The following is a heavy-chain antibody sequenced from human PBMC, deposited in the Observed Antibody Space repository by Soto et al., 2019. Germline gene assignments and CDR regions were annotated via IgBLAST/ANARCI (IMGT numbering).Heavy chain of an antibody. CDR3: ATENGRAGSCDP. D-gene: IGHD1-1*01. Sequence: EVQLVESGGGLVQPGGSLRLSCAASGFTFSRYSMNWVRQAPGKGLEWISYITSDSSTIYYAASVKGRVTISRDNAQNALFLQMNSLRDEDPAMYYCATENGRAGSCDPWGQGTLVTVSS. CDR1: GFTFSRYS. CDR2: ITSDSSTI. J-gene: IGHJ5*02. V-gene: IGHV3-48*02.